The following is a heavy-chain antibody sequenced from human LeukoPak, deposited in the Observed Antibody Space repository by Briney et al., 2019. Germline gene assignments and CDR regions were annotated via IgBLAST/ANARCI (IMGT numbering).Heavy chain of an antibody. Sequence: PGGSLRLSCAASGFTFSTYNMNWVRQAPGKGLEWVSSITSGGTYTYYADSVKGRFTTSRDNAKNSLSLQLSSLRAEDTAVYYCAPGHYDILTASYKWTPDYWGQGILVTVSS. D-gene: IGHD3-9*01. CDR3: APGHYDILTASYKWTPDY. CDR1: GFTFSTYN. J-gene: IGHJ4*02. V-gene: IGHV3-21*06. CDR2: ITSGGTYT.